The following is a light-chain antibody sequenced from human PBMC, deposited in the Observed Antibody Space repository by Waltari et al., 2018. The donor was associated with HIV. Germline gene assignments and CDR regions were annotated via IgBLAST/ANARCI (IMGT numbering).Light chain of an antibody. CDR3: SSYAGRDTPNWV. Sequence: QSALTQPRSVSESPGQSVTISCTGTSSDLGHYNYVSWYRQYPGTAPKLIIFDVNKRPSGIPDRFSGSKSGNTASLTISGLQGEDEADYYCSSYAGRDTPNWVFGGGTKLTVL. J-gene: IGLJ3*02. V-gene: IGLV2-11*01. CDR1: SSDLGHYNY. CDR2: DVN.